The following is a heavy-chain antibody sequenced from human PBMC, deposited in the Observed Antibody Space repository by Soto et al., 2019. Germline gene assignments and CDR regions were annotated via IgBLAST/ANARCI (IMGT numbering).Heavy chain of an antibody. CDR3: ARPRTGGGSSLWWYFDL. Sequence: ASVKVSCKASGYTLTSYYIHWVRQAPGQGLEWMGVITPSGDSTTYAHNFQGRVTLATDTSTSTVYMELSSLRSEDTAIYYCARPRTGGGSSLWWYFDLWGRGTLVTVSS. CDR2: ITPSGDST. J-gene: IGHJ2*01. V-gene: IGHV1-46*01. D-gene: IGHD3-16*01. CDR1: GYTLTSYY.